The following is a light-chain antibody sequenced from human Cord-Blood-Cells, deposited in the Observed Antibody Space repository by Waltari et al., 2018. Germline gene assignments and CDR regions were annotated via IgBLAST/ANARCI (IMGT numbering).Light chain of an antibody. CDR1: QSLLHSNGYNY. V-gene: IGKV2-28*01. J-gene: IGKJ3*01. CDR3: MQALQTPFT. Sequence: PGEPASISCRSSQSLLHSNGYNYLDWYLQKPGQSPQLLIYLGSNRASGVPDRFSGSGSGTDFTLKISRVEAEDVGVYYCMQALQTPFTFGPGTKVDIK. CDR2: LGS.